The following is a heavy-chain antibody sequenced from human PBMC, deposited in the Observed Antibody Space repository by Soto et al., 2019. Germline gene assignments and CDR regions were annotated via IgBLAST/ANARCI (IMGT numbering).Heavy chain of an antibody. CDR1: GFTFSSYW. CDR3: ASLGYCSGGSCPKKPTYYYYMDV. Sequence: GGSLRLSCAASGFTFSSYWMHWVRQAPGKGLVWVSRINSDGSSTSYADSVKGRFTISRDNAKNTLYLQMNSLRAEDTAVYYCASLGYCSGGSCPKKPTYYYYMDVWGKGTTVTVSS. V-gene: IGHV3-74*01. CDR2: INSDGSST. J-gene: IGHJ6*03. D-gene: IGHD2-15*01.